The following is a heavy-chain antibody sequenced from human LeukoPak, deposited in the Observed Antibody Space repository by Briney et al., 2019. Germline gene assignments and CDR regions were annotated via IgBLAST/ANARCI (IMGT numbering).Heavy chain of an antibody. D-gene: IGHD1-26*01. Sequence: GGSLRLSCAGPGFTFNSYSMSWVRQAPGKGLEWVSSINSGGDRTYYADSVKGRFTISRDNSKNTLFLQMNSLRDEDTATYYCVKDFKRDGKWDVDYWGQGTLVTVSS. CDR2: INSGGDRT. J-gene: IGHJ4*02. CDR1: GFTFNSYS. V-gene: IGHV3-23*01. CDR3: VKDFKRDGKWDVDY.